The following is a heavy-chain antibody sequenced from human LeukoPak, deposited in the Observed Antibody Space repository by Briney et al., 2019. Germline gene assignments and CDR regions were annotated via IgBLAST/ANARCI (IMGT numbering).Heavy chain of an antibody. CDR1: GGSISSSSYY. CDR2: IYYSGST. Sequence: KASETLSLTCTVSGGSISSSSYYWGWIRQPPGEGLEWIGSIYYSGSTYYNPSLKSRVTISVDTSKNQFSLKLSSVTAADTAVYYCARQAITMVRGATPPFDYWGQGTLLTVSS. V-gene: IGHV4-39*01. CDR3: ARQAITMVRGATPPFDY. D-gene: IGHD3-10*01. J-gene: IGHJ4*02.